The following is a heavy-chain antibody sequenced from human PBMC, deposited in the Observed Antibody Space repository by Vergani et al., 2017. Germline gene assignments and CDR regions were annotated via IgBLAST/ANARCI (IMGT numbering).Heavy chain of an antibody. Sequence: QVQLVQSGAEVKKPGASVKVSCKASGYTFTSYYMHWVRQAPGQGLAWMGIINPSGGSTSYAQKLQGRVTMTRDTSTNTVYMERGSLRSEDTAVYYCARLRPKMGTIFGVVSPYYYYGMDVWGQGTTVTVSS. V-gene: IGHV1-46*04. D-gene: IGHD3-3*01. CDR1: GYTFTSYY. CDR2: INPSGGST. J-gene: IGHJ6*02. CDR3: ARLRPKMGTIFGVVSPYYYYGMDV.